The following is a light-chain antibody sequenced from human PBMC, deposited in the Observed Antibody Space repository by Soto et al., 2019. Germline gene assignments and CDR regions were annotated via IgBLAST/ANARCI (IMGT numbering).Light chain of an antibody. CDR1: QGIHNW. Sequence: DIQMTQSPSSVSASVGDRVTITCRASQGIHNWLAWYQQKPGKAPKLLISAVSCLQSGVPSRFSGSGFGTDFTLTISSLQPEDFATYYCQQANTFPLTFGPGTKVDIK. V-gene: IGKV1D-12*01. CDR2: AVS. J-gene: IGKJ3*01. CDR3: QQANTFPLT.